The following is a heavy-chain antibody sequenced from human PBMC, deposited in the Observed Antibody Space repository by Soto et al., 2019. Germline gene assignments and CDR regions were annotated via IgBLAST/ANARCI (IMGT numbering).Heavy chain of an antibody. V-gene: IGHV4-61*01. CDR2: VYHTGRT. J-gene: IGHJ4*02. CDR1: GGSFKSGSYS. D-gene: IGHD3-3*01. Sequence: SETLSLTCTVSGGSFKSGSYSWSWIRQPPGKGLEWIGYVYHTGRTSHNPSLKSRVSISMDTSKNQFSLNLDSVTAADTAVYFCARDFAYFDSWGQGTLVTVSS. CDR3: ARDFAYFDS.